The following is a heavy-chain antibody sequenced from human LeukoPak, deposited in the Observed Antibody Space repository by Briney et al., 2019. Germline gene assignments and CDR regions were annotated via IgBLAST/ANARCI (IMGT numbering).Heavy chain of an antibody. CDR2: ISSSSSYI. V-gene: IGHV3-21*04. J-gene: IGHJ6*04. CDR3: AKDPGYYGSGLDV. D-gene: IGHD3-10*01. CDR1: GFTFSSYS. Sequence: GGSLRLSCAASGFTFSSYSMNWVRQAPGKGLEWVSSISSSSSYIYYADSVKGRFTISRDNAKNSLYLQMNSLRAEDTALYYCAKDPGYYGSGLDVWGKGTTVTVSS.